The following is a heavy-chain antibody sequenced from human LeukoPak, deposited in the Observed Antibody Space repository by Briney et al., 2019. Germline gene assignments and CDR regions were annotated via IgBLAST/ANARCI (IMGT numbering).Heavy chain of an antibody. D-gene: IGHD4-23*01. CDR2: IIPILGTA. J-gene: IGHJ4*02. V-gene: IGHV1-69*08. CDR1: GYTFTGYY. Sequence: ASVKVSCKASGYTFTGYYMHWVRQAPGQGLEWMGRIIPILGTANYAQKFQGRVTITADKSTSTAYMELSSLRSEDTAVYYCARAGAPYGGNYFDYWGQGTLVTVSS. CDR3: ARAGAPYGGNYFDY.